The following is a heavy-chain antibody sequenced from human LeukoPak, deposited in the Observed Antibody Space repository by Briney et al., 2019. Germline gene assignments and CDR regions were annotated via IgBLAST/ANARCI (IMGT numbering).Heavy chain of an antibody. V-gene: IGHV4-4*02. D-gene: IGHD1-26*01. Sequence: PSETLSLTCIVSGGSISSSNWWSWVRQPPGKGLEWIGEIYHSGSTNYDPSLKSRVTISVDKSKNQFSLKLSSVTAADTAVYYCARRPGGDPYSGSPGNWFDPWGQGTLVTVSS. CDR3: ARRPGGDPYSGSPGNWFDP. J-gene: IGHJ5*02. CDR2: IYHSGST. CDR1: GGSISSSNW.